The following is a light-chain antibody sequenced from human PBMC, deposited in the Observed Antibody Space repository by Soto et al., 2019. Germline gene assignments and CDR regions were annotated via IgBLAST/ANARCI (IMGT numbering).Light chain of an antibody. J-gene: IGKJ3*01. CDR3: QQRRNLPWS. CDR1: QSLFSY. V-gene: IGKV3-11*01. CDR2: EAS. Sequence: EIGLTQSPATLSLSPGERATLSCRASQSLFSYLAWFQQKPGQAPRLLIYEASNRATGIPPSFSGSGSGTDFTLTISSLEPEDFAIYYCQQRRNLPWSFRPGTKVDIK.